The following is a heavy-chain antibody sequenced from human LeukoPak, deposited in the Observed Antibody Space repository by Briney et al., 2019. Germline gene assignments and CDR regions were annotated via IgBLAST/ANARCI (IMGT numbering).Heavy chain of an antibody. D-gene: IGHD3-22*01. CDR3: ARGLSYYDSSGYYSVSHAFDI. V-gene: IGHV4-4*07. Sequence: ASETLSLTCTVSGGSISSYYWSWIRQPAGKGLEWMGRIYTSGSTNYNPSLKSRVTMSVDTSKNQFSLKLSSVTAADTAVYYCARGLSYYDSSGYYSVSHAFDIWGQGTMVTVSS. CDR2: IYTSGST. CDR1: GGSISSYY. J-gene: IGHJ3*02.